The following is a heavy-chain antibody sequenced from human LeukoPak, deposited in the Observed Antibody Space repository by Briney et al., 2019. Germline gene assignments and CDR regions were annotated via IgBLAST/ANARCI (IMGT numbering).Heavy chain of an antibody. J-gene: IGHJ5*02. V-gene: IGHV1-69*01. CDR2: IIPIFGTA. CDR1: GGTFSSYA. Sequence: GSSVKVSCKASGGTFSSYAISWVRQAPGQGLEGMGGIIPIFGTANYAQKFQGRVTITADESTSTAYMELSSLRSEDTAVYYCARDKGGYQLRGFDPWGQGTLVTVSS. D-gene: IGHD2-2*01. CDR3: ARDKGGYQLRGFDP.